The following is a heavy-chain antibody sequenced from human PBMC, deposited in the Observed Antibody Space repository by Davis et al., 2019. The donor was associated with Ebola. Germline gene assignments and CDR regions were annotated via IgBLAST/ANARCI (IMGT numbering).Heavy chain of an antibody. CDR3: ARASTWEILDY. J-gene: IGHJ4*02. Sequence: GESLKISCAVSGFTFSNYWMHWVRQVPGTVPVWVSRITTDGSAATYADSVRGRFTISRDNAKNTLYLQMNSLRADDTAVYYCARASTWEILDYWGQGTLVTVSS. CDR2: ITTDGSAA. V-gene: IGHV3-74*01. D-gene: IGHD1-26*01. CDR1: GFTFSNYW.